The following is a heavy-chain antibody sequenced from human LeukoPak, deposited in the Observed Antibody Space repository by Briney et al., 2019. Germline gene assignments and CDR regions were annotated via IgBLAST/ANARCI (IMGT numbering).Heavy chain of an antibody. V-gene: IGHV1-69*05. CDR3: ARGDSSGYYGLY. CDR1: GGTFSSYA. D-gene: IGHD3-22*01. Sequence: SVKVSCKASGGTFSSYAISWVRQAPGQGLEWMGRIIPIFGTANYAQKLQGRVTITTDESTSTAYMELSSLRSEDTAVYYCARGDSSGYYGLYWGQGTLVTVSS. CDR2: IIPIFGTA. J-gene: IGHJ4*02.